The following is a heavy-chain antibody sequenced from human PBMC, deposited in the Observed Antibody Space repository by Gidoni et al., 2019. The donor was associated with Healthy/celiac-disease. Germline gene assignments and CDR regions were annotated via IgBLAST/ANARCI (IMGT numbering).Heavy chain of an antibody. Sequence: QVQLQESGPGLVKPSQTLSLTCTVSGGSISSGSYYWSWIRQPAGKGLEWIGRIYTSGSTTYNPSLKSRVTISVDTSKNQFSLKLSSVTAADTAVYYCARADYYDRLAFDYWGQGTLVTVSS. CDR2: IYTSGST. CDR1: GGSISSGSYY. J-gene: IGHJ4*02. D-gene: IGHD3-22*01. V-gene: IGHV4-61*02. CDR3: ARADYYDRLAFDY.